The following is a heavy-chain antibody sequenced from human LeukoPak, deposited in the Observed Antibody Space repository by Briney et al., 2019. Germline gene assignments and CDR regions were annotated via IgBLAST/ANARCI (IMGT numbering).Heavy chain of an antibody. Sequence: PSETLSLTCTVSGGSISSYYWSWIRQPPGKGLEWIGYIYYSGSTNYNPSLKSRVTISVDTSENQFSLKLSSVTAADTAVYYCARDQSLVAYSSTWFDYWGQGTLVTVSS. CDR1: GGSISSYY. D-gene: IGHD6-13*01. CDR2: IYYSGST. J-gene: IGHJ4*02. V-gene: IGHV4-59*01. CDR3: ARDQSLVAYSSTWFDY.